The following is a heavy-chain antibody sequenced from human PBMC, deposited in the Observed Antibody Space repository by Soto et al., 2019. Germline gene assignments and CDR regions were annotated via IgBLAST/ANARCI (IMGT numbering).Heavy chain of an antibody. CDR1: GGSFSGYY. Sequence: SETLSLTCAVYGGSFSGYYWSWIRQPPGKGLEWIGEINHSGSTNYNPSLKSRVTISVDTSKNQFSLKLSSVTAADTAVYYGAREYCSSTSCYDAFDIWGQGTMVTGSS. CDR3: AREYCSSTSCYDAFDI. J-gene: IGHJ3*02. D-gene: IGHD2-2*01. V-gene: IGHV4-34*01. CDR2: INHSGST.